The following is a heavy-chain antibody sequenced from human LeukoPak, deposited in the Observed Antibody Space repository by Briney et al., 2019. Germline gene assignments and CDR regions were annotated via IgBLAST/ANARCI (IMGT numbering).Heavy chain of an antibody. V-gene: IGHV3-23*01. J-gene: IGHJ4*02. Sequence: PGGSLRLSCAASGFTFSSYAMSWVRQAPGKGLEWVSAISGSGGSTYYADSVKGRFTISRDNSKNTLYLQMNSLRAEDTGVYYCARATFGELLFEYWGQGTLVTVSS. CDR1: GFTFSSYA. CDR2: ISGSGGST. CDR3: ARATFGELLFEY. D-gene: IGHD3-10*02.